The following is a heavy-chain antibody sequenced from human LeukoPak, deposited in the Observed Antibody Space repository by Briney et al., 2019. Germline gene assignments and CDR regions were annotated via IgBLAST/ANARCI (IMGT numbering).Heavy chain of an antibody. CDR3: AKGLGQWLVMFDS. CDR2: VSYDGSNK. J-gene: IGHJ4*02. D-gene: IGHD6-19*01. V-gene: IGHV3-30*18. CDR1: GFIFNNYG. Sequence: GRSLRLSCAASGFIFNNYGMHWVRQDPGKGVEWVAVVSYDGSNKYYADSVKGRFTISRHNSKNTLYLQMNSLRAEDTAVYSCAKGLGQWLVMFDSGGQGTLVTVSS.